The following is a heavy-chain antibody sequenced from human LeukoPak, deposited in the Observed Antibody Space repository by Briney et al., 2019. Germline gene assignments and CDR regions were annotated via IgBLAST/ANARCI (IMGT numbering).Heavy chain of an antibody. J-gene: IGHJ4*02. D-gene: IGHD1-1*01. CDR1: GGSISSYY. CDR3: ASAWNWNPLYY. Sequence: SETLSLTCTVSGGSISSYYWSWIRQPPGKGLEWIGYIYYSGSTNYNPSLKSRVTISVDTSKNQFSLKLSSVTAADTAVYCCASAWNWNPLYYWGQGTLVTVSS. V-gene: IGHV4-59*01. CDR2: IYYSGST.